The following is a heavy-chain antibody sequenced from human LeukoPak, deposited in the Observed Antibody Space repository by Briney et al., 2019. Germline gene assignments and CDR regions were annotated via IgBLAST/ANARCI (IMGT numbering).Heavy chain of an antibody. Sequence: SETLSLTCTVSGVSITTHYWTWLRQPPGKGLEYIGHIYYNGNTHYNPSLKSRITISVDASKSQFSLKLSSVTAADTAVYYCARGGLAYFDYWGQGTLVTVSS. CDR3: ARGGLAYFDY. CDR2: IYYNGNT. V-gene: IGHV4-59*11. CDR1: GVSITTHY. J-gene: IGHJ4*02.